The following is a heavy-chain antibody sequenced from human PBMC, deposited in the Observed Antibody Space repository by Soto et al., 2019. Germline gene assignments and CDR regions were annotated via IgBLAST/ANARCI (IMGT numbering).Heavy chain of an antibody. CDR3: ARGRRSGYYFDY. CDR1: GGSFSGYY. CDR2: INHSGST. J-gene: IGHJ4*02. V-gene: IGHV4-34*01. Sequence: SETLSLTCAVYGGSFSGYYWGWIRQPPGKGLEWIGEINHSGSTNYNPSLKSRVTISVDTSKNQFSLKLSSVTAADTAVYYCARGRRSGYYFDYWGQGTLVTVSS.